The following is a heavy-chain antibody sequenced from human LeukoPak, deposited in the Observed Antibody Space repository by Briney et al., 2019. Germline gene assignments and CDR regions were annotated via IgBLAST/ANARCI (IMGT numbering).Heavy chain of an antibody. CDR1: GFTFSDYY. CDR3: AREEGGDCSRTSCYTSS. CDR2: ISGSGSTT. D-gene: IGHD2-2*02. J-gene: IGHJ4*02. V-gene: IGHV3-11*01. Sequence: GGSLRLSCAASGFTFSDYYMSWIRQAPGKGLEWVSYISGSGSTTYYADSVKGRFTISRDNAKNSLYLQMNSLRVEDTAVYYCAREEGGDCSRTSCYTSSWGQGTQVTAST.